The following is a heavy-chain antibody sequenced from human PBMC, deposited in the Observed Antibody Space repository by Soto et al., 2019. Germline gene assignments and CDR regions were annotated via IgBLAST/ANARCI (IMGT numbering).Heavy chain of an antibody. D-gene: IGHD3-10*01. V-gene: IGHV3-30*18. CDR3: VKDFGHD. CDR1: GFTFSSSA. Sequence: GGSLRLSCAASGFTFSSSAMHWVRQAPGKGLEWMAIISYDGLKNFYADSVKGRFTISRDNSNNTLHLLMHSLTAEDTAVYFCVKDFGHDWGQGTLVTVSS. CDR2: ISYDGLKN. J-gene: IGHJ4*02.